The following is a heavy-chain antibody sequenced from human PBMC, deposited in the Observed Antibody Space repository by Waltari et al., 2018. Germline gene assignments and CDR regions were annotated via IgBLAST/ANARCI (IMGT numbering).Heavy chain of an antibody. CDR2: INLAGSST. Sequence: AASGFTYSSYWRQWVRQVQWKGLVWVARINLAGSSTTYADSGKGRFTIARDNAKNTLSLQMSSLRAEDTAVYYCARGSFLEWLGGMDVWGQGTTVSVS. V-gene: IGHV3-74*03. J-gene: IGHJ6*02. CDR3: ARGSFLEWLGGMDV. D-gene: IGHD3-3*02. CDR1: GFTYSSYW.